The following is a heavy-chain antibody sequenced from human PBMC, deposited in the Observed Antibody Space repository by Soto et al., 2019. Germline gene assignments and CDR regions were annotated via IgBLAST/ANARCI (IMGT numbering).Heavy chain of an antibody. CDR1: GGSMSSGGYY. D-gene: IGHD3-10*01. V-gene: IGHV4-31*03. Sequence: SETLSLTCTVSGGSMSSGGYYWSWIRQHPGKDLEWIGYIYYSGNTYYNPSLKSRVTISVDTSKNQFSLKLNSVTAADTAVYYCVREHSGSPNWFDPWGQGTLVTVS. CDR2: IYYSGNT. CDR3: VREHSGSPNWFDP. J-gene: IGHJ5*02.